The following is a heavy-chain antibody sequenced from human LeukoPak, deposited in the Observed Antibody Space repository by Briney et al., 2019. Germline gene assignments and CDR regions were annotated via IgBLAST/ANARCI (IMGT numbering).Heavy chain of an antibody. CDR3: ARDHITIFGVVLAFDI. CDR1: GYTFTSYY. D-gene: IGHD3-3*01. J-gene: IGHJ3*02. CDR2: INPSGGST. Sequence: GASVKVSCKASGYTFTSYYMHWVRQAPGQGLEWMGIINPSGGSTSYAQKFQGRVTMTRDTSTSTVYMELSSLRSEDTAVYYCARDHITIFGVVLAFDIWGQGTMVTVSS. V-gene: IGHV1-46*01.